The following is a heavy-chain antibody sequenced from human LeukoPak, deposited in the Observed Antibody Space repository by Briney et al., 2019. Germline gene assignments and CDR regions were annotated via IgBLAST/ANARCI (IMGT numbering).Heavy chain of an antibody. CDR2: TYYRSTWYS. D-gene: IGHD2-2*01. CDR1: GDSVSSNSVT. Sequence: SQTLSLTCAISGDSVSSNSVTWNWIRQSPSSGLEWLGRTYYRSTWYSDYAVSVRGRITVNPDTSKNQFSLHLNSVTPEDTAVYYCARRLTQYDCFDPWGQGILVTVSS. J-gene: IGHJ5*02. CDR3: ARRLTQYDCFDP. V-gene: IGHV6-1*01.